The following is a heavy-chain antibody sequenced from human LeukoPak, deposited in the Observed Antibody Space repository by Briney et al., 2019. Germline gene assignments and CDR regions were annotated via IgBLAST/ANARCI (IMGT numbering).Heavy chain of an antibody. D-gene: IGHD5-12*01. J-gene: IGHJ6*03. CDR3: AKGTSSAYAYYMDV. CDR2: INWNSGSI. CDR1: GFTFDDYA. V-gene: IGHV3-9*03. Sequence: GRSLRLSCAASGFTFDDYAMHWVRQGPGRGLEWVSGINWNSGSIGYADSVKGRLTISRDNAKNSLYLQMNSLRAEDMALYYCAKGTSSAYAYYMDVWGKGTTVTVSS.